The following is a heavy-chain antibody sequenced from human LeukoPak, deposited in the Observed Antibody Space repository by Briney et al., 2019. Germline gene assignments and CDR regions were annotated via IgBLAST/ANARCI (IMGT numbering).Heavy chain of an antibody. D-gene: IGHD5-18*01. J-gene: IGHJ4*02. V-gene: IGHV3-21*01. CDR2: XSSSSYI. CDR3: ARDFRGYSYGSPYFDY. Sequence: XSSSSYIYYADSVKDRYTISRDNAKNSLYLQMNSLRAEDTAVYYCARDFRGYSYGSPYFDYWGQGTLVTVSS.